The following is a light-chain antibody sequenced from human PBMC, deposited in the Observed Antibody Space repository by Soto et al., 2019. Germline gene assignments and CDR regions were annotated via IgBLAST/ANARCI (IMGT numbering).Light chain of an antibody. CDR2: AAS. CDR1: QSVSRY. J-gene: IGKJ1*01. V-gene: IGKV1-39*01. Sequence: DLQMTQSPSSLSASLGDRITITCRASQSVSRYLNWYQQKPGRAPKLLIYAASSLQSEVPSRFSGSGSGTDFTLTISSLQPEDFATYYCRQSYSTPRTFGQGTKVEIK. CDR3: RQSYSTPRT.